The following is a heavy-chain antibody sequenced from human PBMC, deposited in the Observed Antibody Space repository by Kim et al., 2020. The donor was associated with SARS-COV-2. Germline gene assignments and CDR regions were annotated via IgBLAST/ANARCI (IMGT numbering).Heavy chain of an antibody. CDR3: GIALRGSIWSGDY. D-gene: IGHD6-13*01. J-gene: IGHJ4*02. Sequence: GGSLRLSCVASGFPFSIYWMRWVRQAPGRGLESVANIKHDGSEEYYVDSVKGRFTISRDNSKSSLYLQLNSLRAEDTAVYYCGIALRGSIWSGDYCGQGT. V-gene: IGHV3-7*01. CDR2: IKHDGSEE. CDR1: GFPFSIYW.